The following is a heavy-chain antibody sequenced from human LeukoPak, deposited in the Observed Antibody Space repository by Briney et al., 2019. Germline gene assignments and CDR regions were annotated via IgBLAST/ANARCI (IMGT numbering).Heavy chain of an antibody. CDR3: ARGGMGPSGGIQH. J-gene: IGHJ1*01. Sequence: PGGSLRLSCAASGFTFSSYSMNWVRQAPGKGLEWVSYISSSSSTIYYADSVKGRFTISRDNAKNSLYLQMNSLRAEDTAVYYCARGGMGPSGGIQHWGQGTLVTVSS. CDR1: GFTFSSYS. D-gene: IGHD3-16*01. V-gene: IGHV3-48*01. CDR2: ISSSSSTI.